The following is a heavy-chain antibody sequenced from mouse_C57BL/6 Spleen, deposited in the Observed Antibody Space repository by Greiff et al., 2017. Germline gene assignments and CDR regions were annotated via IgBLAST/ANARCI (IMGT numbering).Heavy chain of an antibody. CDR1: GYSITSGYY. V-gene: IGHV3-6*01. J-gene: IGHJ2*01. D-gene: IGHD2-2*01. CDR3: AREGYDGYYFDY. Sequence: EESGPGLVKPSQSLSLTCSVTGYSITSGYYWNWIRQFPGNKLEWMGYISYDGSNNYNPYLKNRISLTRDTSKDQFFLKLNSVTTEDTATYYCAREGYDGYYFDYWGQGTTLTVSS. CDR2: ISYDGSN.